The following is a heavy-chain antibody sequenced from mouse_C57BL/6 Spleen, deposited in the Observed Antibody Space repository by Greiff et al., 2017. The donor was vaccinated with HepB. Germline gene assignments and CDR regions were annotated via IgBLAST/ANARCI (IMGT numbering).Heavy chain of an antibody. CDR1: GYTFTSYW. D-gene: IGHD1-1*01. Sequence: VQLQQPGAELVKPGASVKMSCKASGYTFTSYWITWVKQRPGQGLEWIGDIYPGSGSTNYNEKFKSKATLTVDTSSSTAYMQLSSLTSEDSAVYYCARRDYGSSFLYWYFDVWGTGTTVTVSS. CDR3: ARRDYGSSFLYWYFDV. J-gene: IGHJ1*03. V-gene: IGHV1-55*01. CDR2: IYPGSGST.